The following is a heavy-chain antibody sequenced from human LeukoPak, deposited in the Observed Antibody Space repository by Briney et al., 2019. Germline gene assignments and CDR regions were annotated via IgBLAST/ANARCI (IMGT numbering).Heavy chain of an antibody. J-gene: IGHJ4*02. Sequence: SETLSLTCTVSGGSLSSSSYHWGWIRQPPGKGLEWIGSIYYSGSTYYNPSLKSRVTISVDTSKNQFSLKLSSVTAADTAVYYCARLGGRWLQRQTFDYWGQGTLVTVSS. CDR3: ARLGGRWLQRQTFDY. V-gene: IGHV4-39*01. CDR1: GGSLSSSSYH. CDR2: IYYSGST. D-gene: IGHD5-24*01.